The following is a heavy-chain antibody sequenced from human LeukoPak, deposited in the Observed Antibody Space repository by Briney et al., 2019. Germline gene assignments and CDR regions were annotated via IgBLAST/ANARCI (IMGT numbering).Heavy chain of an antibody. Sequence: GGSLRLSCAASGFTFSTYTMSWVRQAPGKGLEWVSAISGNGGSTYYADSVKGRFTISRDNSKDTLYLQMSSLRAEDTAVYYCARWSTARNYYYDTSGYYSREAFDIWGQGTMVTVSS. CDR2: ISGNGGST. CDR1: GFTFSTYT. V-gene: IGHV3-23*01. D-gene: IGHD3-22*01. J-gene: IGHJ3*02. CDR3: ARWSTARNYYYDTSGYYSREAFDI.